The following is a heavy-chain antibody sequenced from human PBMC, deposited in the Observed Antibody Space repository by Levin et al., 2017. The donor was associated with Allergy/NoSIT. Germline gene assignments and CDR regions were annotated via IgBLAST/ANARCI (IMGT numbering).Heavy chain of an antibody. D-gene: IGHD4-17*01. CDR2: IYSGGST. CDR3: ARAPSYGDYLGGLID. Sequence: GGSLRLSCAASGFSVSSNYMTWVRQAPGKGLEWVSLIYSGGSTSYADSVKGRFTISRDNSKNTLYLQMNSLRAEDTAAYYCARAPSYGDYLGGLIDWGQGTLVTVPS. V-gene: IGHV3-66*02. CDR1: GFSVSSNY. J-gene: IGHJ4*02.